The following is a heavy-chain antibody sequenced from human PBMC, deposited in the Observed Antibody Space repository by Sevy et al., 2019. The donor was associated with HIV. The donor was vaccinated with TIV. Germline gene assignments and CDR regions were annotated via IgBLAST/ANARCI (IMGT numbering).Heavy chain of an antibody. D-gene: IGHD3-3*01. CDR1: GFTFSSYS. Sequence: GGSLRLSCAASGFTFSSYSMNWVRQAPGKGLEWVSYISSSSSTIYYADSVKGRFTISRDNAKNSLYLQMNSLRAEDTAVYYCARAGRIFEDDMDVWGQGTTVTVSS. V-gene: IGHV3-48*01. CDR3: ARAGRIFEDDMDV. J-gene: IGHJ6*02. CDR2: ISSSSSTI.